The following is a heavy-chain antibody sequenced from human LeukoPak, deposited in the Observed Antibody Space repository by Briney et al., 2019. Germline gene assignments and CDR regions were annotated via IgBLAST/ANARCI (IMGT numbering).Heavy chain of an antibody. Sequence: PGRSLRLSCVASGFSLSNFQMYWVRQAPGKGLEWVSIISLDGSNEFYADSVKGRFTISRDTASNTMHLEMNNLRTEDTAVYYCMRDYMGWFDPWGQGTLVTVSS. CDR1: GFSLSNFQ. J-gene: IGHJ5*02. V-gene: IGHV3-30-3*01. D-gene: IGHD3-10*01. CDR2: ISLDGSNE. CDR3: MRDYMGWFDP.